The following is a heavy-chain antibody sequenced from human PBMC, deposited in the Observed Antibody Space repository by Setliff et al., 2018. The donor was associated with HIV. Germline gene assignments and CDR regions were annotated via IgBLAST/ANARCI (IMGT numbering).Heavy chain of an antibody. J-gene: IGHJ4*02. Sequence: ASVKVSCKASGYTFTSYGISWVRQAPGQGLEWMGWMSPKSGNTGYAQKFQGRVTMTRNTSISTVYMELSSLRSEDTAVYYCARSRPQISIFGLVQDYWGQGTLVTVTS. CDR3: ARSRPQISIFGLVQDY. D-gene: IGHD3-3*01. CDR1: GYTFTSYG. V-gene: IGHV1-8*02. CDR2: MSPKSGNT.